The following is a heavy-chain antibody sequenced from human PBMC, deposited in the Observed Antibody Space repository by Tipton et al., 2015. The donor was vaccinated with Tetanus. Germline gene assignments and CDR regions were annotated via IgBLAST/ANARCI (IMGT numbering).Heavy chain of an antibody. CDR3: ARGHSPLYNWNFGYFDF. Sequence: QLVQSGAEVKEPGASVKVSCKASGYNFVNFGISWVRQAPGQGLEWMGWISAYNGKTKYAQRLQGRVTMTTDRSASTAYMDLRRLRSDDTAVYFCARGHSPLYNWNFGYFDFWGQGTLVAVST. V-gene: IGHV1-18*01. CDR1: GYNFVNFG. J-gene: IGHJ4*02. CDR2: ISAYNGKT. D-gene: IGHD1-7*01.